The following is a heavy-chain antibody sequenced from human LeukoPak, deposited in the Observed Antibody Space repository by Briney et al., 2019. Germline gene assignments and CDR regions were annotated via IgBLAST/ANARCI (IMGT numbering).Heavy chain of an antibody. D-gene: IGHD3/OR15-3a*01. J-gene: IGHJ4*02. CDR2: ISGSGGNT. V-gene: IGHV3-23*01. Sequence: QPGGSLRLSCAASGFTFSSYAMSWVRQAPGKGLEWVPGISGSGGNTYYADSVKGRFIISRDSSTNTLYLQMNSLRADDTALYYCAKELPIMVFGIIRAGPNIDWGQGTLVTVSS. CDR1: GFTFSSYA. CDR3: AKELPIMVFGIIRAGPNID.